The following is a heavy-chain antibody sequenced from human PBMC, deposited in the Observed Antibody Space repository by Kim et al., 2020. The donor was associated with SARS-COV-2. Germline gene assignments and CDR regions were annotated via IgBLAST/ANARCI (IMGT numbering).Heavy chain of an antibody. D-gene: IGHD3-22*01. CDR1: GFTFSDYG. J-gene: IGHJ4*02. Sequence: GGSLRLSCAASGFTFSDYGMSWVRQLPGKGLEWVANIKHDGSEKYYVDSVKGRFTISRDNAKNSLYLQMNSLRAEDTAMYYCARYYDSRVSMGYWGQGTLVTVSS. CDR2: IKHDGSEK. V-gene: IGHV3-7*01. CDR3: ARYYDSRVSMGY.